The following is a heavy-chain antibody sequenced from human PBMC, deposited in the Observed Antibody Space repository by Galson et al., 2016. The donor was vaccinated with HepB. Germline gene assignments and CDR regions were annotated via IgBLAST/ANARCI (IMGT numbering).Heavy chain of an antibody. CDR3: AHRLILVGGLVKSLDV. J-gene: IGHJ3*01. CDR2: IYWDDDT. Sequence: PALVKPTQTLTLTCTFSGFSLTTPGVGVGWIRQPPGKALEWLAVIYWDDDTYYSPSLESRLTITKDSSKNQVVLTMTNMDPVDTGTFFCAHRLILVGGLVKSLDVGGRGTKVTASS. CDR1: GFSLTTPGVG. V-gene: IGHV2-5*02. D-gene: IGHD3/OR15-3a*01.